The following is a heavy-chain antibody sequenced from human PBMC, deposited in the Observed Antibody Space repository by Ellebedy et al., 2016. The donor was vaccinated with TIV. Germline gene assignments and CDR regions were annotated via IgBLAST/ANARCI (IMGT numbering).Heavy chain of an antibody. CDR3: ARGENRDGMDV. J-gene: IGHJ6*02. D-gene: IGHD2/OR15-2a*01. V-gene: IGHV3-21*06. Sequence: PGGSLRLSCAASGFSISLYNINWVRQVPGKGLEWISSINNSSGYTYYAESVKGRFTIARDNAKNSLYLQMNSLRAEDTAFYYCARGENRDGMDVWGQGTSVTVSS. CDR2: INNSSGYT. CDR1: GFSISLYN.